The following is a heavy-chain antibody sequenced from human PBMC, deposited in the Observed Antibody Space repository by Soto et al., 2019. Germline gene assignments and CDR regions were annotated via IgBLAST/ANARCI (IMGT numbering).Heavy chain of an antibody. CDR2: FSPIFGTA. J-gene: IGHJ4*02. CDR3: ARGVTRGSSPPFDY. V-gene: IGHV1-69*12. D-gene: IGHD1-26*01. Sequence: QVQLVQSGAEVKEPGSSVRVSCKASGDSFSSYSFSWVRQAPGPGLAWMGGFSPIFGTANYAQKFLVRLTITADESTSTAYLEVSNLRFEDTVVYYWARGVTRGSSPPFDYWGQGTLVTVSS. CDR1: GDSFSSYS.